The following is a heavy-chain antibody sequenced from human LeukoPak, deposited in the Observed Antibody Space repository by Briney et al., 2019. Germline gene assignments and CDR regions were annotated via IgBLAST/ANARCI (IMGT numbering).Heavy chain of an antibody. V-gene: IGHV3-30*18. CDR2: ISNDGSRK. CDR1: GFTFSRYS. D-gene: IGHD5-18*01. CDR3: AKDRYGYALEYSDS. J-gene: IGHJ4*02. Sequence: PGGSLRLSCAASGFTFSRYSMHWVRRAPGKGLECGAVISNDGSRKNYADSVKGRFTIFGDNSKNTLSLQVSILRAEDTAVYYCAKDRYGYALEYSDSWGQGTLVTV.